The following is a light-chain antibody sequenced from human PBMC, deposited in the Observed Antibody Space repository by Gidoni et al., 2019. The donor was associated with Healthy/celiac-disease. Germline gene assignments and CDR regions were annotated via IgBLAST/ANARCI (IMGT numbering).Light chain of an antibody. CDR3: QQYGSSTTYT. CDR1: QCVSSSY. CDR2: GAS. V-gene: IGKV3-20*01. Sequence: EILLTQSPGTLSLSPGERATLSCRASQCVSSSYLAWYQQKPGQAPSLLIYGASSRATGIPDRFSGSGSGTDFTLTISRLEPEDFAVYYCQQYGSSTTYTFGQGTKLEIK. J-gene: IGKJ2*01.